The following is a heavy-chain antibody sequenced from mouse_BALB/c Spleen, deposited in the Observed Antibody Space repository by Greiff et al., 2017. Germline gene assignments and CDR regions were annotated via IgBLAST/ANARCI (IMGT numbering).Heavy chain of an antibody. CDR2: ISSGGGST. V-gene: IGHV5-12-1*01. J-gene: IGHJ2*01. D-gene: IGHD2-1*01. CDR1: GFAFSSYD. CDR3: ARHVDYYGNYYFDY. Sequence: EVMLVESGGGLVKPGGSLKLSCAASGFAFSSYDMSWVRQTPEKRLEWVAYISSGGGSTYYPDTVKGRFTISRDNAKNTLYLQMSSLKSEDTAMYYCARHVDYYGNYYFDYWGQGTTLTVSS.